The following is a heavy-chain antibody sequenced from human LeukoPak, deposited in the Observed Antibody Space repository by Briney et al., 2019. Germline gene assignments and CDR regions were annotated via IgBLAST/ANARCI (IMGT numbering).Heavy chain of an antibody. CDR2: ISGSGGST. J-gene: IGHJ4*02. Sequence: GGSLRLSCAASGFTFSSYVMNWVRQAPGKGLEWVSAISGSGGSTYYADPVKGRFTISRDNSKNTLYLEMNSLRGEDTAVYYCARRAGAYSHPYDYWGQGTLVTVSS. CDR1: GFTFSSYV. V-gene: IGHV3-23*01. CDR3: ARRAGAYSHPYDY. D-gene: IGHD4/OR15-4a*01.